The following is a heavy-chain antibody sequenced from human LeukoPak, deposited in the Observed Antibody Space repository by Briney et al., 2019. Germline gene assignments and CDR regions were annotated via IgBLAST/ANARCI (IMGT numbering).Heavy chain of an antibody. CDR2: IYPGDSDT. J-gene: IGHJ2*01. CDR1: GYSFTSYW. Sequence: GESLKISCKGSGYSFTSYWIGWVRQMPGKGLEWMGIIYPGDSDTRYSPSFQGQVTISADKSISTAYLQWSSLKASDTAMYYCARTYCSSTSCYPWGYFDLWGRGTLVTVSS. CDR3: ARTYCSSTSCYPWGYFDL. V-gene: IGHV5-51*01. D-gene: IGHD2-2*01.